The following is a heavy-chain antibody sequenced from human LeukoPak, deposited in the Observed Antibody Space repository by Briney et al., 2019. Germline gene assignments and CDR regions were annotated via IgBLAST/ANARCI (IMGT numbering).Heavy chain of an antibody. CDR2: IYSGGTI. CDR3: ARSEGRRSRGNWFDP. V-gene: IGHV3-66*01. D-gene: IGHD3-10*01. Sequence: GGSLRLSCAASGFTVSSDYMSWVRQAPGKGLEWVSTIYSGGTIYYGDSVKGRFTISRDNSKNTLYLQMNSLRAEDTAVYYCARSEGRRSRGNWFDPWGQGTLVTASP. CDR1: GFTVSSDY. J-gene: IGHJ5*02.